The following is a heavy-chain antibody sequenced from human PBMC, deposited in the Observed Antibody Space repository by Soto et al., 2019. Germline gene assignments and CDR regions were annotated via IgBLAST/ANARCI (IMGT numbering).Heavy chain of an antibody. J-gene: IGHJ4*02. CDR1: GGSISSYY. V-gene: IGHV4-59*01. CDR3: ARGSTSYYFDY. D-gene: IGHD2-2*01. Sequence: SETLSLTCTVSGGSISSYYWSWIRQPPGKGLEWIGYIYYSGSTNYNPSLKSRVTISVDTSKYQFSLKLSSVTAADTAVYYCARGSTSYYFDYWGQGTLVTVSS. CDR2: IYYSGST.